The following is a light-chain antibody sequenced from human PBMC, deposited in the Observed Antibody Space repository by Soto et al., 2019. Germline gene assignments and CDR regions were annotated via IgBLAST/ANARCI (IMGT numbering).Light chain of an antibody. CDR2: GAS. V-gene: IGKV3-15*01. Sequence: EIVMTQSPATLSVSPGERATLSCRASQSISSKLAWYQQKPGQAPRVLIYGASTRATGVPARFSGSGSGTEFTLTISSLQSEDLAVYYCQHYNDWRWTFGQGTKVEIK. CDR1: QSISSK. J-gene: IGKJ1*01. CDR3: QHYNDWRWT.